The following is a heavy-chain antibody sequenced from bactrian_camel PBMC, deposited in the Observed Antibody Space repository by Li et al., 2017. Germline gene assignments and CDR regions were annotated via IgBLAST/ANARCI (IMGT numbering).Heavy chain of an antibody. V-gene: IGHV3S53*01. J-gene: IGHJ7*01. CDR1: GYIDRSYC. CDR2: IESEGTT. D-gene: IGHD6*01. Sequence: QLVESGGGSVQAGGSLRVSCAASGYIDRSYCRAWFRQAPGKKREGVAAIESEGTTYHADSVKGRFAISQDNTKNTVYLQMNNLKPEDTAMYYCAAGLYGGTCEYWAKDYGMDYWGKGTQVTVS.